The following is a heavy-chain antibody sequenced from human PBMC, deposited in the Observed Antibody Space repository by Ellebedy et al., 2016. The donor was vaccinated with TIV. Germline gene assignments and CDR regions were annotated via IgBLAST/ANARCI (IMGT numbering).Heavy chain of an antibody. CDR2: IYTSGST. CDR1: GGSISSGSYY. V-gene: IGHV4-61*02. J-gene: IGHJ6*03. CDR3: ARDTGGIYYYYMDV. Sequence: SETLSLTXTVSGGSISSGSYYWSWIRQPAGKGLEWIGRIYTSGSTNYNPSLKSRVTMSVDTSKNKFSLKLSSVTAADTAVYYCARDTGGIYYYYMDVWGKGTTVTVSS. D-gene: IGHD7-27*01.